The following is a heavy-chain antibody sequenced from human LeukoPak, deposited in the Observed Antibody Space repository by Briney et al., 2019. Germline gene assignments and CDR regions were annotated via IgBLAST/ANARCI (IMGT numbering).Heavy chain of an antibody. CDR3: ARLANYYGGDY. Sequence: PSETLSLTCTVSGGSISSYYWSWIRQPPGKGLEWIGYIYYSGSTNYNPSLKSRVTISVDTSKNLFSLKLSSVTAADTAVYYCARLANYYGGDYWGQGTLVTVSS. CDR2: IYYSGST. CDR1: GGSISSYY. D-gene: IGHD3-10*01. V-gene: IGHV4-59*12. J-gene: IGHJ4*02.